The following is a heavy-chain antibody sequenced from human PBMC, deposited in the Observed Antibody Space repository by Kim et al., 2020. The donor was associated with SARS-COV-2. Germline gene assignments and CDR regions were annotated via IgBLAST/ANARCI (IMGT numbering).Heavy chain of an antibody. CDR1: GGTFSSYA. J-gene: IGHJ5*02. CDR2: IIPIFGTA. Sequence: SVKVSCKASGGTFSSYAISWVRQAPGQGLEWMGGIIPIFGTANYAQKFQGRVTITADESTSTAYMELSSLRSEDTAVYYCARGIAVAGKELNWFDPWGQGTLVTVSS. D-gene: IGHD6-19*01. V-gene: IGHV1-69*13. CDR3: ARGIAVAGKELNWFDP.